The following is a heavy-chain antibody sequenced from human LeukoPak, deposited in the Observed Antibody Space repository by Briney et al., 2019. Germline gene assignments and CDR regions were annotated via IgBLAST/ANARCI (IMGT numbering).Heavy chain of an antibody. CDR1: GFTFSSYG. D-gene: IGHD5-18*01. J-gene: IGHJ5*02. CDR2: ISYDGSNK. Sequence: GGSLRLSCAASGFTFSSYGMHWVRQAPGKGLEWVAVISYDGSNKYYADSVKGRFTISRDNSKNTLYLQMNSLRAEDTAVYYCARHVWSGYSYGYGFGWFDPWGQGTLVTVSS. V-gene: IGHV3-30*03. CDR3: ARHVWSGYSYGYGFGWFDP.